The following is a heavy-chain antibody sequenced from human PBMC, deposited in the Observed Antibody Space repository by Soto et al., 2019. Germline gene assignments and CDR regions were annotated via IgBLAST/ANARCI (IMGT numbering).Heavy chain of an antibody. CDR3: AKDVDYGNSLPFRYFDL. V-gene: IGHV3-23*01. CDR1: GFSFTDYG. Sequence: PGGSLRLSCAASGFSFTDYGMSWVRQAPGKGLEWVSTITGSGGTTYYADSVKGRVTISRDNSKDTLYLEMNSLRADDTAVYYCAKDVDYGNSLPFRYFDLWGRGTLVTVSS. CDR2: ITGSGGTT. D-gene: IGHD4-17*01. J-gene: IGHJ2*01.